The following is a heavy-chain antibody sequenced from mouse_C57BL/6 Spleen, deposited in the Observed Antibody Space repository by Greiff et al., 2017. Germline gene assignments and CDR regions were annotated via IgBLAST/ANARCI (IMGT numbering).Heavy chain of an antibody. V-gene: IGHV6-6*01. CDR2: IRNKANNHAT. J-gene: IGHJ2*01. CDR1: GFTFSDAW. CDR3: TRQGYSNYDFDY. Sequence: VQVVESGGGLVQPGGSMKLSCAASGFTFSDAWMDWVRQSPEKGLEWVAEIRNKANNHATYYAESVKGRFTISRDDSKSSVYLQMNSLRAEDTGIYYCTRQGYSNYDFDYWGQGTTLTVSS. D-gene: IGHD2-5*01.